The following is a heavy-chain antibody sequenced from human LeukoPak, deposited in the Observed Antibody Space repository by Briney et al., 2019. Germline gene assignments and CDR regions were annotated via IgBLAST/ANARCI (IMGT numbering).Heavy chain of an antibody. V-gene: IGHV1-69*05. CDR1: GGTFSSYA. D-gene: IGHD6-13*01. CDR2: IIPIFGTA. J-gene: IGHJ6*03. Sequence: ASVKVSCKASGGTFSSYAISWVRQAPGQGLEWMGGIIPIFGTANYAQKFQGRVTITRNTSISTAYMELSSLRSEDTAVYYCARAEVSSSWYSLYYYYMDVWGKGTTVTVSS. CDR3: ARAEVSSSWYSLYYYYMDV.